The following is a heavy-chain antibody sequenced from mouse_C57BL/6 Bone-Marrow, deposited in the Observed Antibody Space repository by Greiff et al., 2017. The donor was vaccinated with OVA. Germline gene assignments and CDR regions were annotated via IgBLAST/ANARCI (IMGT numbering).Heavy chain of an antibody. CDR1: GYYFTDYN. D-gene: IGHD1-2*01. CDR3: AIYYGSSYRYFDV. Sequence: EVQLQESGPELVKPGASVKISCKASGYYFTDYNMHWVKQSNGKRLEWIGVINPNYGATSYNQKFKGKATLTVDKSSSTAYMQLNSLTSEDSAVYYCAIYYGSSYRYFDVWVTGTTVTVSS. V-gene: IGHV1-39*01. J-gene: IGHJ1*03. CDR2: INPNYGAT.